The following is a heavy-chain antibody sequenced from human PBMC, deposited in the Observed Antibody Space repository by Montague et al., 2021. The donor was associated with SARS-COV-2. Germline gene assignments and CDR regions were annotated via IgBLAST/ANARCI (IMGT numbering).Heavy chain of an antibody. D-gene: IGHD3-10*01. J-gene: IGHJ4*02. CDR1: GGSVSSSC. V-gene: IGHV4-59*02. CDR3: AGAEGRGWFWGVDD. Sequence: SETLSLTCTVSGGSVSSSCWSWIRQPPGKGLEWIGYIYHSGSTNYNPTXXSRVTISVDASKNQFSLNLTSVTATAAAVYYCAGAEGRGWFWGVDDWGQGTLVTVSS. CDR2: IYHSGST.